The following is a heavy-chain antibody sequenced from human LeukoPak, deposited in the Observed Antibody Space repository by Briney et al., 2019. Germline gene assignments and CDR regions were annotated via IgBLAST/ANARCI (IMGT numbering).Heavy chain of an antibody. CDR1: GFTFSSYA. V-gene: IGHV3-23*01. Sequence: QTGGSLRLSCAASGFTFSSYAMYWVRQAPGKGLEWVSGISGSGGSTYYADSVKGRFTISRDNSKNTVYLQMNSLRAEDTAVYYCAKTTTGYSSGRYPGRPVDYWGQGTLVTVSS. CDR3: AKTTTGYSSGRYPGRPVDY. J-gene: IGHJ4*02. CDR2: ISGSGGST. D-gene: IGHD6-19*01.